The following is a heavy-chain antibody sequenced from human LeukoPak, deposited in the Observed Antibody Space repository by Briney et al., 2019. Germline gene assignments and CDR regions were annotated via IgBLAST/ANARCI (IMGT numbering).Heavy chain of an antibody. CDR3: AKEGGYYGSGRAFDI. CDR1: GFTFSSYG. D-gene: IGHD3-10*01. Sequence: GGSLRHSCAASGFTFSSYGMHWVRQAPGKGLEWVAFIRYDGSNKYYADSVKGRFTISRDNSKNTLYLQMNSLRAEDTAVYYCAKEGGYYGSGRAFDIWGQGTMVTVSS. J-gene: IGHJ3*02. CDR2: IRYDGSNK. V-gene: IGHV3-30*02.